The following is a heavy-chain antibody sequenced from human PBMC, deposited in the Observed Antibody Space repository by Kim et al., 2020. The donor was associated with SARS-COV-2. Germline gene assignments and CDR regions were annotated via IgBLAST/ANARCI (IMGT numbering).Heavy chain of an antibody. Sequence: ASVKVSCKASGYTFTGYYMHWVRQAPGQGLEWMGRINPNSGGTNYAQKFQGRVTMTRDTSISTAYMELSRLRSDDTAVYYCASWGIDLQGKPFDYWDQGTLVAVSS. J-gene: IGHJ4*02. CDR2: INPNSGGT. CDR1: GYTFTGYY. D-gene: IGHD3-16*01. V-gene: IGHV1-2*06. CDR3: ASWGIDLQGKPFDY.